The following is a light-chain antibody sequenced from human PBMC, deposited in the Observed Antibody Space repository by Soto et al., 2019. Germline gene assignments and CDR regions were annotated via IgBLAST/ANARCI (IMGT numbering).Light chain of an antibody. CDR2: GNN. Sequence: QSVLTQPPSVSGALGQRVTISCAGSSSNLGAGYDVHWYQQFPGTAPQLLIYGNNNRPSGLPDRFSGSKSGTSASLAITGLQAEDEADYYCQSYDSSQVIFGGGTKLTVL. CDR3: QSYDSSQVI. V-gene: IGLV1-40*01. J-gene: IGLJ2*01. CDR1: SSNLGAGYD.